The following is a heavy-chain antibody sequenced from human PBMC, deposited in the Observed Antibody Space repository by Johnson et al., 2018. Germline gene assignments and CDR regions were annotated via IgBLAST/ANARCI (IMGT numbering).Heavy chain of an antibody. CDR2: INWNGVNT. J-gene: IGHJ4*02. V-gene: IGHV3-9*01. Sequence: VQLVQSGGGMVQXGRSLKLSCAASGFTFDDYAMDWVRQAPGKGLEWVSHINWNGVNTGYADSVKGRFTIFRDNAKNSLYLQMNSLRPEDTALYYCVKEGSWYYFDHWGQGTLVTVSS. CDR3: VKEGSWYYFDH. D-gene: IGHD2-8*02. CDR1: GFTFDDYA.